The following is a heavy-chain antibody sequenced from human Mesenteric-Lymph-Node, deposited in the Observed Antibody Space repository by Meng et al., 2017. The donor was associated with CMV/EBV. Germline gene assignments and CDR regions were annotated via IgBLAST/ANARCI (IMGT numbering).Heavy chain of an antibody. CDR2: MSSTGAYT. J-gene: IGHJ6*02. CDR1: DFTFSTYT. Sequence: GGSLRLSCTAPDFTFSTYTMNWVRQAPGKGLEWVSSMSSTGAYTFYTHALRGRFTISRDNAKKSLFLQMNSLTAEDTAVYYCARGPSYCSNEVCPEWDVWGQGTTVTVSS. V-gene: IGHV3-21*01. D-gene: IGHD2-8*01. CDR3: ARGPSYCSNEVCPEWDV.